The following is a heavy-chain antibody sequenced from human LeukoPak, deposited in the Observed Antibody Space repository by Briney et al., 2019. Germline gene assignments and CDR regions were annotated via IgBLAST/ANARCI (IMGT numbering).Heavy chain of an antibody. CDR2: IYYSGST. J-gene: IGHJ3*02. Sequence: SETLSLTCTVSGGSISSSSYYWGWIRQPPGKGLEWIGSIYYSGSTNYNPSFKSRVTISLDTSNYQFSLRLGSVTAADTALYYCARILPTAGTGAFDIWGQGTMVTVSS. D-gene: IGHD6-13*01. V-gene: IGHV4-39*07. CDR1: GGSISSSSYY. CDR3: ARILPTAGTGAFDI.